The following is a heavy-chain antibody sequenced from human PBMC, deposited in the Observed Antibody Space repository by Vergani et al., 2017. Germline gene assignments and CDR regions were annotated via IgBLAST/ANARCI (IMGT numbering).Heavy chain of an antibody. CDR2: IYHSGNT. CDR3: ARVASTARLERFYYYIDV. V-gene: IGHV4-30-2*01. Sequence: QLQLQESGSGLVKPSQTVSLTCAVSGDSISSGGYSWSWIRQPPGKGLEWIGYIYHSGNTFYNPSLKSPVTISVDRSKNQFSLKLTSVTAADTAVYFCARVASTARLERFYYYIDVWGKGTTVTVSS. J-gene: IGHJ6*03. D-gene: IGHD3-3*01. CDR1: GDSISSGGYS.